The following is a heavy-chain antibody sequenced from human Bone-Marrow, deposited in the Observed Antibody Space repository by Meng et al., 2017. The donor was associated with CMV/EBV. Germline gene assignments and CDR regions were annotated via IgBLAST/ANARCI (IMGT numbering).Heavy chain of an antibody. V-gene: IGHV3-23*01. CDR1: GFTFSSYA. CDR2: ISGSGDAT. D-gene: IGHD2-2*01. Sequence: GESLKISCAASGFTFSSYAMSWVRQAPGKGLEWVSAISGSGDATYYADSVRGRFTISRDNSKDTLYLQMNTLRAEDTALYYCAKALKVNYCSRTSCSMGVDSWGQGTMVTVSS. J-gene: IGHJ5*01. CDR3: AKALKVNYCSRTSCSMGVDS.